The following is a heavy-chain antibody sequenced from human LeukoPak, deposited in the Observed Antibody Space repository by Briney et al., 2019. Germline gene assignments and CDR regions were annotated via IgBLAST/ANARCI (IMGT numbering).Heavy chain of an antibody. V-gene: IGHV3-23*01. Sequence: TGGSLRLSCAASGFSFSSFAMDWVRQAPGKGLEWVSAITNSGGSTYYADSVKGRFTISRDNSKNTLHLQMNSLRAEDTAVYFCARLITTSGWYEDHWGQGTLATVSS. CDR3: ARLITTSGWYEDH. D-gene: IGHD6-19*01. CDR2: ITNSGGST. J-gene: IGHJ4*02. CDR1: GFSFSSFA.